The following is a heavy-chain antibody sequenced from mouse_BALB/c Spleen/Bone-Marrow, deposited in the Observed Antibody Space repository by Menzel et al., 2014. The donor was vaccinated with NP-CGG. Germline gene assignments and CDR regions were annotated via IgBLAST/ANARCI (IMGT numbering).Heavy chain of an antibody. D-gene: IGHD2-1*01. Sequence: VKVVESGPDLVQPSQSLSITCTVSGFSLTSYGVHWVRPSPGKGLEWLGVIWSGGSTDYNAAFISRLSISKDNSKSQVFFKMNSLQANDTAIYYCARNQGNYVSWFAYWGQGTLVTVSA. CDR1: GFSLTSYG. J-gene: IGHJ3*01. CDR3: ARNQGNYVSWFAY. V-gene: IGHV2-2*02. CDR2: IWSGGST.